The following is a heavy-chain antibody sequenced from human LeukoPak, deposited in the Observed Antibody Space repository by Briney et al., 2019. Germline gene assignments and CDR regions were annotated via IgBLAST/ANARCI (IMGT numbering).Heavy chain of an antibody. Sequence: GRSLRLSCAASGFTFSSYGMHWVRQAPGKGLEWVAVISYDGSNKYYADSVKGRFTISRDNSKNTLYLQMNSLRAEDTAVYYCAKDYGGSYSSHFDYWGQGTLVTVSS. V-gene: IGHV3-30*18. CDR3: AKDYGGSYSSHFDY. CDR1: GFTFSSYG. J-gene: IGHJ4*02. CDR2: ISYDGSNK. D-gene: IGHD1-26*01.